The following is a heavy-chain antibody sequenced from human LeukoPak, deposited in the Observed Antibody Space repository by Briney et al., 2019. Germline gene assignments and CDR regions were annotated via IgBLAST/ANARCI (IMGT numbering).Heavy chain of an antibody. CDR1: GYTFTSYD. CDR2: MNPNSGNT. CDR3: ATYQQLATNLFDY. D-gene: IGHD6-13*01. V-gene: IGHV1-8*01. J-gene: IGHJ4*02. Sequence: ASVKVSCKASGYTFTSYDINWVRQVTGQGLEWMGWMNPNSGNTGYAQKFQGRVTMTRNTSISTAYMELSSLRSEDTAVYYCATYQQLATNLFDYWGQGTLVTVSS.